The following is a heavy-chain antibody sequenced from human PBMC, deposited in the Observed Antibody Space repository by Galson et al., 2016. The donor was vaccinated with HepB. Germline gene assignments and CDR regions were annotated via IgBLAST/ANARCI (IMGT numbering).Heavy chain of an antibody. J-gene: IGHJ6*02. D-gene: IGHD2-15*01. CDR2: ISSSSAYM. V-gene: IGHV3-21*06. Sequence: SLRLFCAASGLTFSRYSMNWVRQAPGKGLEWVSSISSSSAYMYYADSVKGRFTISRDNAKNSLYLQMNSLRAEDTAVYYCARDCSGGSCYGYYYFVMDVWGQGTTVTVSS. CDR3: ARDCSGGSCYGYYYFVMDV. CDR1: GLTFSRYS.